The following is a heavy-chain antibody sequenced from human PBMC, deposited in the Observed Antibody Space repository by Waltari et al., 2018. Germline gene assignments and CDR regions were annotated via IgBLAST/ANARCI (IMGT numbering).Heavy chain of an antibody. CDR3: IVMSSCSGGICYSGIDP. CDR2: ICYTGTA. J-gene: IGHJ5*02. Sequence: QLQLQEPGPGLVKPSETLSLTCTVSCGSISSSSRFWGWIRQPPGKGLEWIGSICYTGTAYYNPSLKSRVTISVETSKNLFSLRLSSVTAADTAVYYCIVMSSCSGGICYSGIDPWGQGTLVTVSS. D-gene: IGHD2-15*01. CDR1: CGSISSSSRF. V-gene: IGHV4-39*01.